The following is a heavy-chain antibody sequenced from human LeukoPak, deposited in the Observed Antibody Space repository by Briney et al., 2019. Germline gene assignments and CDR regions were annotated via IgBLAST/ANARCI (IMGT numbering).Heavy chain of an antibody. CDR1: GYIFIDHY. J-gene: IGHJ3*02. D-gene: IGHD7-27*01. CDR2: INPDSGAT. CDR3: ARTGDPAYDAFDI. Sequence: ASVKVSCKASGYIFIDHYMHWVRQAPGQGLEWMGWINPDSGATNYAQKFQGGVTMTRDTSISTAYMELSGLRFDDTAVYYCARTGDPAYDAFDIWGQGTLVTVSS. V-gene: IGHV1-2*02.